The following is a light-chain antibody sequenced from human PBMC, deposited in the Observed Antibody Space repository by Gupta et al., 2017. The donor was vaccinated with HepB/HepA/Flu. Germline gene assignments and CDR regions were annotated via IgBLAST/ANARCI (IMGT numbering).Light chain of an antibody. CDR2: NND. V-gene: IGLV1-44*01. J-gene: IGLJ1*01. CDR3: ATWDGSLNGQV. CDR1: TSNIGSST. Sequence: QSVLAQPPSASGTPGQRVTIACSGSTSNIGSSTVSWYQQLPGTAPRLLIYNNDQRPSGVPDRFSGSKSGTSASLAISGLQSEDEAHYYCATWDGSLNGQVFGAGTKVTVL.